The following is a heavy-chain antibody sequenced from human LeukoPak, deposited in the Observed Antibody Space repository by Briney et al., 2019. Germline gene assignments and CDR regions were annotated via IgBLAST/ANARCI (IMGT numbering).Heavy chain of an antibody. D-gene: IGHD7-27*01. CDR3: ARVSASWGFDF. CDR1: GYSISSGYY. V-gene: IGHV4-38-2*02. CDR2: IYHSPST. Sequence: SETLSLTCSVSGYSISSGYYWGWIRPPPGKGLEWIATIYHSPSTYYNPSVKSRVTISVDTSRNRFSLKVDSVTAADTAVYYCARVSASWGFDFWGQGALVTVSS. J-gene: IGHJ4*02.